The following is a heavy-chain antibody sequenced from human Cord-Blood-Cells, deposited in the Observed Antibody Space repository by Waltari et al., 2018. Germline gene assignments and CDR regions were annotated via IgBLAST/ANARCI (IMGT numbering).Heavy chain of an antibody. Sequence: QVQLVQSGAEVKKPGSSVKVSCKASGGTFSSYAISWVRQAPGQGLEWMGGIIPVLGIANYAQSVQGRVTITADESTSTAYMELSSLRSEDTAVYYCARGYCSSTSCYFDYWGQGTLVTVSS. CDR3: ARGYCSSTSCYFDY. V-gene: IGHV1-69*04. J-gene: IGHJ4*02. CDR1: GGTFSSYA. D-gene: IGHD2-2*01. CDR2: IIPVLGIA.